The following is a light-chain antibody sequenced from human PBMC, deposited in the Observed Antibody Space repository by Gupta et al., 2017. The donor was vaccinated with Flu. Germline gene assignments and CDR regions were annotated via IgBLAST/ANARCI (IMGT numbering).Light chain of an antibody. Sequence: DVMMTQSPLSLPVTLGQPASISCRSSQSLVDSDGKTYLNWFQQRPGQSPRRLIYKVSIRDSGVPDRFSGSGSGTDFTLKISRVEAEDVGVYYCREGRQWPWMFGQGTKVEIK. CDR1: QSLVDSDGKTY. V-gene: IGKV2-30*01. CDR2: KVS. CDR3: REGRQWPWM. J-gene: IGKJ1*01.